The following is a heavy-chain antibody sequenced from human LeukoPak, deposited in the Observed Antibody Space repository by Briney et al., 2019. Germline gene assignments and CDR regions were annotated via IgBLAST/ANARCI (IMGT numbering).Heavy chain of an antibody. J-gene: IGHJ5*02. CDR3: ARGFTLFDP. D-gene: IGHD2/OR15-2a*01. V-gene: IGHV4-59*01. CDR2: IYYSGST. Sequence: SETLSLTCTVSGGSISSYYWSWIRQPPGKGLEWIGYIYYSGSTNFNPSLKSRVTISVDTSKNQFSLKLSSVTAADTALYYCARGFTLFDPWGQGTLVTVSS. CDR1: GGSISSYY.